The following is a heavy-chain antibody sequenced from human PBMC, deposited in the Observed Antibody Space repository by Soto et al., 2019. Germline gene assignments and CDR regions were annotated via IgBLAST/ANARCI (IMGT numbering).Heavy chain of an antibody. CDR1: GGTFSSHS. V-gene: IGHV1-69*13. J-gene: IGHJ6*02. D-gene: IGHD1-1*01. CDR2: IILIFGPA. Sequence: ASVKVSCKSSGGTFSSHSINWVRQAPGQGLERMGGIILIFGPANFAKKFQGRVTITADESMTTAYMELSSLTSEDTAVYYCATGSFTSTGGRIGYHYNAMDVWGQGTTVTVSS. CDR3: ATGSFTSTGGRIGYHYNAMDV.